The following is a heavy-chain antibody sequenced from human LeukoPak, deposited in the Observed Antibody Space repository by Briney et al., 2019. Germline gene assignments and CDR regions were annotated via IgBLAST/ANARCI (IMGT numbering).Heavy chain of an antibody. J-gene: IGHJ4*02. CDR2: ISAYNGNT. CDR3: ARDRSESDY. Sequence: ASVTVSCKASGYTFTSYGINWVRRAPGQGLEWMGWISAYNGNTNYAQKLQGRVTMTTDTSTNPAYMELRSLRSDDTAVYYCARDRSESDYWGQGTLVTVSS. CDR1: GYTFTSYG. V-gene: IGHV1-18*01.